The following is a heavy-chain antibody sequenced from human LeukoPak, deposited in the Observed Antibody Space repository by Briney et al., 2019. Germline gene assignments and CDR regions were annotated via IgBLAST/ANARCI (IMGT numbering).Heavy chain of an antibody. Sequence: SETLSLTCTVSGGSISSYYWSWIRQPPGKGLEWIGFIFYSGTTNYNPSLKSRVTISVDTSKNQFSLKLSSVTAADPAVYYCARDGSSGFRAWYFDLWGRGTLVTVSS. CDR3: ARDGSSGFRAWYFDL. CDR1: GGSISSYY. CDR2: IFYSGTT. V-gene: IGHV4-59*01. D-gene: IGHD3-22*01. J-gene: IGHJ2*01.